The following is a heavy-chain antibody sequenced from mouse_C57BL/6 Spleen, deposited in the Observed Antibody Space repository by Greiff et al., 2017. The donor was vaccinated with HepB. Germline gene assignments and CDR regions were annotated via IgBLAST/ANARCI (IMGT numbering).Heavy chain of an antibody. CDR3: ARGGYDYSNWDYAMDY. Sequence: EVKLQESGPGLAKPSQTLSLTCSVTGYSITSDYWNWIRKFPGNKLEYMGYISYSGSTYYNPSLKSRISITRDTSKNQYYLQLNSVTTEDTATYYCARGGYDYSNWDYAMDYWGQGTSVTVSS. CDR2: ISYSGST. V-gene: IGHV3-8*01. CDR1: GYSITSDY. J-gene: IGHJ4*01. D-gene: IGHD2-5*01.